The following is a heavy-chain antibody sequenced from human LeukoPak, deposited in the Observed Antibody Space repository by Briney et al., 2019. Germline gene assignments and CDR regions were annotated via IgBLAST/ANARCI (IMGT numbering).Heavy chain of an antibody. Sequence: GGSLRLSCAASGFTVSSNYMNWVRQAPGKGLEWVANIKGDGSKRYYLDSVEGRFTISRDNAKNSLYLQMNSLRAEDTAVYYCARDVSVEPAQDVWVDAFDIWGQGTMVTVSS. V-gene: IGHV3-7*03. J-gene: IGHJ3*02. CDR1: GFTVSSNY. CDR3: ARDVSVEPAQDVWVDAFDI. CDR2: IKGDGSKR. D-gene: IGHD3-16*01.